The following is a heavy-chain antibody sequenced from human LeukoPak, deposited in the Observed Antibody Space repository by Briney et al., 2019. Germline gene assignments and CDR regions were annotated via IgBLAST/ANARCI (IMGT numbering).Heavy chain of an antibody. D-gene: IGHD1-26*01. CDR1: GYSISSTCY. V-gene: IGHV4-38-2*02. CDR3: ARGRSGSYYDAFDI. J-gene: IGHJ3*02. CDR2: INHSGST. Sequence: SETLSLTCTVSGYSISSTCYWGWIRQPPGKGLEWIASINHSGSTYHNPSLKSRVTILVDTSKNQFSLKLSSVTAADTAVYYCARGRSGSYYDAFDIWGQGTMVTVSS.